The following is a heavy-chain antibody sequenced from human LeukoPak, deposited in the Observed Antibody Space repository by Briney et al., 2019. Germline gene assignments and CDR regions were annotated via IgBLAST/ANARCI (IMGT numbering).Heavy chain of an antibody. CDR3: ARSTAPSPIFDS. CDR2: IYHSGCT. J-gene: IGHJ4*02. CDR1: GYSIRSDYN. V-gene: IGHV4-38-2*01. Sequence: KSSETLSLTCAVSGYSIRSDYNWGWIRQPPGKGLQWIGHIYHSGCTYYNPSLKSRVTISLDTSKNQFSLKLTSMTAADTAIYYCARSTAPSPIFDSWGEGTLVTVSS. D-gene: IGHD1-1*01.